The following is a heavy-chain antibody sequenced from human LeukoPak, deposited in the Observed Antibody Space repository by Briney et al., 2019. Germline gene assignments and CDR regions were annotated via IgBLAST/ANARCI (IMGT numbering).Heavy chain of an antibody. CDR1: GYTFTGYY. Sequence: ASVKVSCKASGYTFTGYYMHWGRQAPGQGLERMGWINPNSGGTNYAQKFQGRVTMTTDTSTSTAYMELRSLRSDDTAVYYCARDRSSGWYPHWGQGTLVTVSS. J-gene: IGHJ4*02. V-gene: IGHV1-2*02. D-gene: IGHD6-19*01. CDR3: ARDRSSGWYPH. CDR2: INPNSGGT.